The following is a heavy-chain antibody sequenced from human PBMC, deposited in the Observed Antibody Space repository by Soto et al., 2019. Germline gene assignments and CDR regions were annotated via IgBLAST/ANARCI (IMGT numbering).Heavy chain of an antibody. CDR2: VSGSGGST. J-gene: IGHJ4*02. CDR3: AKRSFQLGLPFDY. D-gene: IGHD6-13*01. CDR1: GFTFSSYA. Sequence: EVQVLESGGGLVQPGGSLRLSCVASGFTFSSYAMSWVRQAPGKGLEWVSFVSGSGGSTDYADSVKGRFTISRDNSKSTLYLQLNSLRAEDTAMYYCAKRSFQLGLPFDYWDQGTLVTVSS. V-gene: IGHV3-23*01.